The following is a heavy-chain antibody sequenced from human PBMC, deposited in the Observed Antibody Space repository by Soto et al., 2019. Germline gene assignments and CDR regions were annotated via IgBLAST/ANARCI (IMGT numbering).Heavy chain of an antibody. CDR3: ARVMRIESNTTVRYYYYYGMDV. D-gene: IGHD4-4*01. J-gene: IGHJ6*02. CDR1: GGSFSCYY. V-gene: IGHV4-34*01. CDR2: INHSGST. Sequence: SDTLSLTCSVDGGSFSCYYRSWIRQPPGKGLEWIGEINHSGSTNYNPSLKSRVTISVDTSKNQFSLKLSSVTAADTAVYYCARVMRIESNTTVRYYYYYGMDVWGQGTTVTVSS.